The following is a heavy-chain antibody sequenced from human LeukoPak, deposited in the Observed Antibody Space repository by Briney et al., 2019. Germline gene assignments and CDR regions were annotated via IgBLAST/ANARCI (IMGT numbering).Heavy chain of an antibody. Sequence: GGSLRLSCAASGFTFSSYGMNWVRQAPGKGLQWVSSISTSRSYIYYADSVKGRFTISRDNAKNSLYLQMNSLRAEDTAVYYCARGGLGYFDYWGQGTLVTVSS. D-gene: IGHD3-10*01. CDR2: ISTSRSYI. J-gene: IGHJ4*02. CDR1: GFTFSSYG. V-gene: IGHV3-21*01. CDR3: ARGGLGYFDY.